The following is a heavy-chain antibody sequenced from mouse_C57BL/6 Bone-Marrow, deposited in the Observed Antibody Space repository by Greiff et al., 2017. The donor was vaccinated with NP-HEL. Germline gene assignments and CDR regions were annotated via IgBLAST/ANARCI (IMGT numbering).Heavy chain of an antibody. CDR2: ISNGGGST. CDR3: ARHYDDYFDY. D-gene: IGHD2-12*01. CDR1: GFTFSDYY. Sequence: EVKVVESGGGLVQPGGSLKLSCAASGFTFSDYYMYWVRQTPEKRLEWVAYISNGGGSTYYPDTVKGRFTISRDNAKNTLYLQMSRLKSEDTAMYYCARHYDDYFDYWGQGTTLTVSS. V-gene: IGHV5-12*01. J-gene: IGHJ2*01.